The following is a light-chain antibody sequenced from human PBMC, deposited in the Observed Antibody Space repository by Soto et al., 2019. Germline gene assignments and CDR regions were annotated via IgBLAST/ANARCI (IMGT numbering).Light chain of an antibody. J-gene: IGLJ1*01. CDR2: EVS. Sequence: QSALTQPASVSLSPGQSITISWSGTSSDIGAYDLVSWYQQHPGRAPKLIIYEVSHRFSGLSYRFSGSKSGNTASLTISGLQAEDEGDYYCTSFAPGRIYVFGSGTKVTGL. CDR1: SSDIGAYDL. CDR3: TSFAPGRIYV. V-gene: IGLV2-14*03.